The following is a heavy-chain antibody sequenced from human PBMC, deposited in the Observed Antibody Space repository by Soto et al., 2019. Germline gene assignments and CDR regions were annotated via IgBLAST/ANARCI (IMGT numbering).Heavy chain of an antibody. D-gene: IGHD3-3*01. V-gene: IGHV4-4*02. CDR3: ARGTLRFLEWDRYYYGMDV. Sequence: SETLSLTCAVSGGSISSSNWWSWVRQPPGKGLEWIGEIYHSGSTNYNPSLKSRVTISVDKSKNQFSLKLSSVTAADTAVYYCARGTLRFLEWDRYYYGMDVWAQGTTVTVSS. J-gene: IGHJ6*02. CDR1: GGSISSSNW. CDR2: IYHSGST.